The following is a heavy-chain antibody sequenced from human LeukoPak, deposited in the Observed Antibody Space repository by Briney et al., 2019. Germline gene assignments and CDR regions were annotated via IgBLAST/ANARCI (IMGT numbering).Heavy chain of an antibody. V-gene: IGHV1-2*02. J-gene: IGHJ4*02. CDR2: INPNSGGT. D-gene: IGHD6-19*01. CDR3: ARDGYSGGWYGFPFDY. CDR1: GYTFTGYY. Sequence: ASVKVSCKASGYTFTGYYMHWVRQAPGQGLEWMGWINPNSGGTNDAQKFQGRVTMTRDTSISTAYMELSRLRSDDTAVYYCARDGYSGGWYGFPFDYWGQGTLVTVSS.